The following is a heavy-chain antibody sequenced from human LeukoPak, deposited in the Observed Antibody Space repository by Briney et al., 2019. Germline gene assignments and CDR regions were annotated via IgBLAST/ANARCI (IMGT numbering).Heavy chain of an antibody. J-gene: IGHJ4*02. CDR1: GYTFTGYY. V-gene: IGHV1-2*02. D-gene: IGHD2-21*01. Sequence: ASVKVSCKASGYTFTGYYMHWVRQAPGQGLEWMGWINPKSGDTNYAQNFQGRVTMTRDTSISTAYMELGRLRSEDMAVYYCARGGGLGIGDYWGQGTLVTVSS. CDR2: INPKSGDT. CDR3: ARGGGLGIGDY.